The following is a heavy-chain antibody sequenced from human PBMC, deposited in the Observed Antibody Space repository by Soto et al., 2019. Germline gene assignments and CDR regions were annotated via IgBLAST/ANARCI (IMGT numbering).Heavy chain of an antibody. D-gene: IGHD3-22*01. Sequence: ASVKVSCKASGYIFTSYPMHWVRQAPGHSLEWMGWINTGTGNTKYSQNFQGRVSTSRDTSAYTAYMELSSLRSEDTAVYYCARATSYYYDSSGRPPWYFDYWGQGTLVTVSS. V-gene: IGHV1-3*04. CDR1: GYIFTSYP. J-gene: IGHJ4*02. CDR3: ARATSYYYDSSGRPPWYFDY. CDR2: INTGTGNT.